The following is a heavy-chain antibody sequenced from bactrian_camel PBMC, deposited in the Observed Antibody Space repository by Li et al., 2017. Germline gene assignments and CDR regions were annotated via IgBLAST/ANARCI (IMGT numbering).Heavy chain of an antibody. CDR3: AADSGGSWYPTLEDYDYAY. V-gene: IGHV3S6*01. CDR2: IDGAGGVR. J-gene: IGHJ4*01. Sequence: HVQLVESGGGLVQPGGSLRLSCAASGITFSNAWMYWVRQAPGKGFELVSVIDGAGGVRYHADSVKGRFTISLDSARNILYLQMGNLKPEDRNMYFCAADSGGSWYPTLEDYDYAYWGQGTQVTVS. D-gene: IGHD6*01. CDR1: GITFSNAW.